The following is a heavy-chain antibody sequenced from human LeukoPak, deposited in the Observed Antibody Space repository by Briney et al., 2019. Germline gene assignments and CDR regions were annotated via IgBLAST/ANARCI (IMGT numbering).Heavy chain of an antibody. CDR2: ISSGSSTSSSNI. Sequence: GGSLRLSCAASGLTFSSYSMNWVRQAPGKGLEWVSYISSGSSTSSSNIYYADSVKGRFTISRDNAKNSLFLQMNSLRDEDTAVYYCARILYGSGSYGAFDIWGQGTMVTVSS. V-gene: IGHV3-48*02. J-gene: IGHJ3*02. D-gene: IGHD3-10*01. CDR1: GLTFSSYS. CDR3: ARILYGSGSYGAFDI.